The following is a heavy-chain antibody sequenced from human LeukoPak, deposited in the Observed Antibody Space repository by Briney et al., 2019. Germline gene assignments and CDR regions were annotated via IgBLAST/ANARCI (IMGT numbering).Heavy chain of an antibody. V-gene: IGHV4-34*01. CDR3: ARHFSAATGVYSYYYYMDV. J-gene: IGHJ6*03. CDR2: INHSGTT. Sequence: SETLSLTCAVYGGSFSGYSWSWIRQPPGKGLEWIGEINHSGTTNYNPSLKSRVTISVDTSKNQFSLKLSSVTAADTAVYYCARHFSAATGVYSYYYYMDVWGKGTTVTISS. D-gene: IGHD2-15*01. CDR1: GGSFSGYS.